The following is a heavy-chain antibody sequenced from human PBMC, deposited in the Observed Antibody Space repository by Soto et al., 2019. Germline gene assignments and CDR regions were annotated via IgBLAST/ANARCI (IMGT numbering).Heavy chain of an antibody. V-gene: IGHV1-58*01. D-gene: IGHD6-13*01. CDR2: IVVGSGNT. CDR3: AADQETAAAGTPFDY. Sequence: QMQLVQSGPEVKKPGTSVKVSCKASGFTFTSSAVQWVRQARGQRLEWIGWIVVGSGNTNYAQKFQERVTITRDMSIXTAYMELSSLRSEDTAVYYCAADQETAAAGTPFDYWGQGTLVTVSS. CDR1: GFTFTSSA. J-gene: IGHJ4*02.